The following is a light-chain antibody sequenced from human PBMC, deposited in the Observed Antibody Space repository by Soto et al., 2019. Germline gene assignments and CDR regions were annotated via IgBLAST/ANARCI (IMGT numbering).Light chain of an antibody. CDR1: QSVSSSY. V-gene: IGKV3-20*01. CDR2: GAS. Sequence: EIVLTQSPGTLSLSPGGRATLSCRASQSVSSSYLAWYQQKPGQAPRLLIYGASSRATGIPDRFSGSGSGTDFTLTISRLEPEDFAVYYCQQYGSSLRGTFGQGTKLEIK. J-gene: IGKJ2*02. CDR3: QQYGSSLRGT.